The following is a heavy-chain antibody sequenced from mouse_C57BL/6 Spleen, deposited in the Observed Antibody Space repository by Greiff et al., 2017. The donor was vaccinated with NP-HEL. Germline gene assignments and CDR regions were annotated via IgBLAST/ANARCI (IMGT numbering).Heavy chain of an antibody. D-gene: IGHD2-4*01. CDR3: ARGGDYDYDGTWFAY. CDR2: ISYDGSN. Sequence: EVQLQQSGPGLVIPSQSLSLTCSVTGYSITSGYYWNWIRQFPGNKLEWMGYISYDGSNNYNPSLKNRISITRDTSKNQFFLKLNSVTTEDTATYYCARGGDYDYDGTWFAYWGQGTLVTVSA. J-gene: IGHJ3*01. V-gene: IGHV3-6*01. CDR1: GYSITSGYY.